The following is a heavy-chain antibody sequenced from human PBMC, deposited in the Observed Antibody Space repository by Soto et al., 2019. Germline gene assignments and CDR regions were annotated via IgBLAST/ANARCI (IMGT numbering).Heavy chain of an antibody. CDR3: ATVPYCDSTGRYSYFDL. V-gene: IGHV3-30-3*01. CDR1: GFTFSSYA. J-gene: IGHJ4*02. Sequence: PGGSLRLSCAASGFTFSSYAMHWVRQAPGKGLEWVAVISYDGSNKYYADCVKGRFTISRDNSKNTLYLQVNSLRAEDTAVYYCATVPYCDSTGRYSYFDLWGQGALVTVSS. D-gene: IGHD2-2*01. CDR2: ISYDGSNK.